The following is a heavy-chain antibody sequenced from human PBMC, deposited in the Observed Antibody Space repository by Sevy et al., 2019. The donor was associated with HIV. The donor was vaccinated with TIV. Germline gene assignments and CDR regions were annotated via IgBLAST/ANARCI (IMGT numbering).Heavy chain of an antibody. V-gene: IGHV3-33*06. CDR1: GFTFSNYG. J-gene: IGHJ5*02. Sequence: GGSLRLSCAASGFTFSNYGMHWVRQAPGKGVEGVAGSWYDGSYKYYADSVKGRFTISRDNTKSTLYLQMNSLRAEDTAVYYCAKTFAIFGVLMSPDFDPWGQGTLVTVSS. D-gene: IGHD3-3*01. CDR2: SWYDGSYK. CDR3: AKTFAIFGVLMSPDFDP.